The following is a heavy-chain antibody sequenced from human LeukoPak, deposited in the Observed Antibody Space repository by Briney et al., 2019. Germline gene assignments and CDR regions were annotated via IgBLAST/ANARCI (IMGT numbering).Heavy chain of an antibody. CDR2: IYSGGST. J-gene: IGHJ4*02. Sequence: GGSLRLSCAASGFTVSNNYMNWVRQAPGKGLEWVSLIYSGGSTHYADSVKGRFTISRDSSRNTLYPQMNSLRVEDTAVYYCARDPSAVAINTYGWGQGTLVTVSS. V-gene: IGHV3-66*01. CDR1: GFTVSNNY. CDR3: ARDPSAVAINTYG. D-gene: IGHD6-13*01.